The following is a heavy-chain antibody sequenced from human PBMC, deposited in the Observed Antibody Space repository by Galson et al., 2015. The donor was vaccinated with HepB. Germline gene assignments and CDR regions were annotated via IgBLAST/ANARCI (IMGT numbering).Heavy chain of an antibody. Sequence: QSGAEVKKPGESVKISCKGFGYSFSNYWIGWVRQMPGKGLEWMGSIYPGDSDTKYRPSFEGHVTISADRSISTAYLQWSSLKASDTTLYYSARQRYCTTSTCDFRPNDAFDIWGQGTMVTVSS. CDR3: ARQRYCTTSTCDFRPNDAFDI. J-gene: IGHJ3*02. V-gene: IGHV5-51*01. CDR2: IYPGDSDT. CDR1: GYSFSNYW. D-gene: IGHD2-8*01.